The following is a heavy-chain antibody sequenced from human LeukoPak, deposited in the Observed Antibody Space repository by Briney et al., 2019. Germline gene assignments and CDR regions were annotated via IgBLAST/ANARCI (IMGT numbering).Heavy chain of an antibody. CDR3: ARHDSSGWKVDY. J-gene: IGHJ4*02. Sequence: SETLSLTCTVSGGSISSYYWSWIWQPPGKGLERIGYIYYSGSTNYNPSLKSRVTISVDTSKNQFSLKLSSVTAADTAVYYCARHDSSGWKVDYWGQGTLVTVSS. V-gene: IGHV4-59*08. CDR1: GGSISSYY. D-gene: IGHD6-19*01. CDR2: IYYSGST.